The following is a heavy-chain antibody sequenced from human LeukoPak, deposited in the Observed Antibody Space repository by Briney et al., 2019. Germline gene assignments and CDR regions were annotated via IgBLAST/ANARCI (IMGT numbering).Heavy chain of an antibody. CDR3: ARGVSGSYYYYYMDV. V-gene: IGHV1-2*02. Sequence: ASVKVSCKASEYTFTGYYMHWVRQAPGQGLEWMGWINPNSGGTNYAQKFQGRVTMTRDTSISTAYMELSRLRSDDTAVYYCARGVSGSYYYYYMDVWGKGTTVTVSS. CDR2: INPNSGGT. D-gene: IGHD1-26*01. J-gene: IGHJ6*03. CDR1: EYTFTGYY.